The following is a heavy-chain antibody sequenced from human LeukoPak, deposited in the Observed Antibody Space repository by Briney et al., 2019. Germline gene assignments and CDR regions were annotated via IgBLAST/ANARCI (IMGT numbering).Heavy chain of an antibody. V-gene: IGHV3-23*01. CDR2: VSSRGSST. D-gene: IGHD1-1*01. CDR3: AKYTTPYYFDY. CDR1: GFTFNNYV. Sequence: PGGSLRLSCEGSGFTFNNYVMNWVRQAPGKGLEWVSGVSSRGSSTYYADSVKGRFTISRDNSQNTVYLQMKSLRAEDTAIYFCAKYTTPYYFDYWGQGILVTVSS. J-gene: IGHJ4*02.